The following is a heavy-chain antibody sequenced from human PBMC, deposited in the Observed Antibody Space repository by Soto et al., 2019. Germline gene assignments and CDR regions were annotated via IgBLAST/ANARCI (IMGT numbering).Heavy chain of an antibody. CDR2: ISGSGGST. D-gene: IGHD6-19*01. CDR3: AKYLAGTSVVHGMDV. J-gene: IGHJ6*02. V-gene: IGHV3-23*01. CDR1: GFTFSSYA. Sequence: PGESLKISCAASGFTFSSYAMSWVRQAPGKGLEWVSAISGSGGSTYYADSVKGRFTISRDNSKNTLYLQMNSLRAEDTAVYYCAKYLAGTSVVHGMDVWGQGTTVTVS.